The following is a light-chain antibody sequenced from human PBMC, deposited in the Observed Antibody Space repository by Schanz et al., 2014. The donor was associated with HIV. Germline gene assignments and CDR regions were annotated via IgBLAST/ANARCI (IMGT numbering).Light chain of an antibody. CDR1: SSNIGARYD. V-gene: IGLV1-40*01. CDR2: ENT. Sequence: QSVLTQPPSVSGAPGQRVTISCAGSSSNIGARYDVHWYQQLPTSAPKLLIYENTNRPSGVPDRFSGSTSGTSAYLAITGLQAEDEADYYCISYAGSNTWVFGGGTKLTVL. CDR3: ISYAGSNTWV. J-gene: IGLJ3*02.